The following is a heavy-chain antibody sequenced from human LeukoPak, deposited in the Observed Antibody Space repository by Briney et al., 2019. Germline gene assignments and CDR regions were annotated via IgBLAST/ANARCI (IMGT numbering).Heavy chain of an antibody. J-gene: IGHJ4*02. D-gene: IGHD3-22*01. V-gene: IGHV4-30-4*01. CDR2: IYYSGST. CDR3: ARVTYYYDSSGYFFDY. CDR1: GGSISSGDYY. Sequence: PSGTLSLTCTVSGGSISSGDYYWSWIRQPPGKGLEWIGYIYYSGSTYYNPSLKSRVTISVDTSKNQFSLKLSSVTAADTAVYYCARVTYYYDSSGYFFDYWGQGTLVTVSS.